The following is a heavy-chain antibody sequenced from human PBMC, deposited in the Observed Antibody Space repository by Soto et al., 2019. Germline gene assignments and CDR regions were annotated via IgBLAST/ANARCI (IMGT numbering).Heavy chain of an antibody. J-gene: IGHJ6*02. D-gene: IGHD1-1*01. V-gene: IGHV5-10-1*03. Sequence: EVQLVQSGAELKKPGESLRISCKGSGYSFSDYWISWVRQMPGKGLEWMGRIDPSDSNAIYNPALQGHVTISADKSISTTYLQWSSLKASDTAIYYCARRIEAPTGYYYYALDVWGQGTTVTVSS. CDR2: IDPSDSNA. CDR1: GYSFSDYW. CDR3: ARRIEAPTGYYYYALDV.